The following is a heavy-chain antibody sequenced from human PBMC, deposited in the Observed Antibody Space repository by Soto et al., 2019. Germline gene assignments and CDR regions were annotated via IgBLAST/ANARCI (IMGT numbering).Heavy chain of an antibody. CDR3: ARDPSEMATTMWGGY. Sequence: QVQLVQSGAEVKKPGSSVKVSCKASGGTFSSYTISWVRQAPGQGLEWMGRIIPILGIANYAQKFQGRVTITADKSTSTAYMELSSLRSEDTAVYYCARDPSEMATTMWGGYWGQGTLVTVSS. CDR1: GGTFSSYT. V-gene: IGHV1-69*08. CDR2: IIPILGIA. D-gene: IGHD5-18*01. J-gene: IGHJ4*02.